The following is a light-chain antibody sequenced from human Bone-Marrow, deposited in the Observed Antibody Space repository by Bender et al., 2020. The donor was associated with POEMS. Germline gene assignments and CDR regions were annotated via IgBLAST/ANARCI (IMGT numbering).Light chain of an antibody. J-gene: IGLJ3*02. CDR2: CNS. Sequence: QSVLTQPPSASGTPGQRVTISCSGSRSNIGTNTINWYQQLPGTAPKLLVYCNSLRPSGVPDRFSGSKSGTSASLAISDIQSEDEGDYYCSSWDDSLSGWVFGGGTKLTVL. CDR1: RSNIGTNT. CDR3: SSWDDSLSGWV. V-gene: IGLV1-44*01.